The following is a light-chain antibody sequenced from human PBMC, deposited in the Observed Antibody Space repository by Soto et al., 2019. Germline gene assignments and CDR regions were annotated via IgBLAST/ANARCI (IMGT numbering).Light chain of an antibody. CDR3: QQYGSSLTWT. Sequence: ELVLTQAPGTLSLTTGERATLSCRASQSVSSSYLAWYQQKPGQAPRLLIYGASSRATGIPDRFSGSGSGTDFTLTISSLEPEDVAVYYCQQYGSSLTWTFGQGTKVDI. CDR2: GAS. CDR1: QSVSSSY. J-gene: IGKJ1*01. V-gene: IGKV3-20*01.